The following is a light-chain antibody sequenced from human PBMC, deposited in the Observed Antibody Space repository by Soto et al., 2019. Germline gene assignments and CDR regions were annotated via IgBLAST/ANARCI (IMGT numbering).Light chain of an antibody. CDR3: QQYNSYSRNT. J-gene: IGKJ2*01. CDR2: KAS. Sequence: DIQMTQSPSTLSASVGDRVTITCRASQSISSWLAWYQQKPGKAPKLLIYKASSLERGGPLRFSGSGSGTEFTLTISSLQPDDFARSYCQQYNSYSRNTFGQGTKLEIK. V-gene: IGKV1-5*03. CDR1: QSISSW.